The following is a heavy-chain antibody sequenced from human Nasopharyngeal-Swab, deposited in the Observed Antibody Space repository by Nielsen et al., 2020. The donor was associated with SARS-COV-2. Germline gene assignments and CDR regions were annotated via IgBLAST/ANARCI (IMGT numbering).Heavy chain of an antibody. Sequence: VSCKASGYTFASYGINWVRQAPGQGLEWMGWISPYNGNTNYAERFQGRVTMTTDTSTNTAYMELRSLRSADTAVYYCARGRYCTSVNCYAKINDYWGQGTLVTVSS. CDR1: GYTFASYG. V-gene: IGHV1-18*01. CDR3: ARGRYCTSVNCYAKINDY. D-gene: IGHD2-2*01. J-gene: IGHJ4*02. CDR2: ISPYNGNT.